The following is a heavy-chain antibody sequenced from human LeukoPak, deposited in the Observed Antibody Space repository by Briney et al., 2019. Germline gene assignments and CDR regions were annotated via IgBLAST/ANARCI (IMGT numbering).Heavy chain of an antibody. D-gene: IGHD3-9*01. J-gene: IGHJ5*02. CDR2: IYSGGST. CDR3: LTGYNHAVDWFDP. CDR1: GFTVSSNY. V-gene: IGHV3-66*01. Sequence: GGSLRLSCAASGFTVSSNYMSWVRQAPGKGLEWVSVIYSGGSTYYADSVKGRFTISRDNSKNTLYLQMNSLRAEDTAVYYCLTGYNHAVDWFDPWGQGTLVTVSS.